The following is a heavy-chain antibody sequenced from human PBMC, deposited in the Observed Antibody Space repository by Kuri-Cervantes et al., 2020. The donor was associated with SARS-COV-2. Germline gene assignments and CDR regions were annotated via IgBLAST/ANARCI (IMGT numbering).Heavy chain of an antibody. CDR1: GFTFSSYW. Sequence: GESLKISCAASGFTFSSYWMSWVRQAPGKGLEWVGRIKSKTDGGTTDYAAPVKGRFTISRDDSKSIAYLQMNSLKTEDTAVYYCTRNDFWSGYYFDYWGQGTLVTVSS. D-gene: IGHD3-3*01. CDR2: IKSKTDGGTT. V-gene: IGHV3-15*01. CDR3: TRNDFWSGYYFDY. J-gene: IGHJ4*02.